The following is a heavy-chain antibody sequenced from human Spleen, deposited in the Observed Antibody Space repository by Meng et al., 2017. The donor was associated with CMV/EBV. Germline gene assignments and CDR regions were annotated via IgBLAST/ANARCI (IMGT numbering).Heavy chain of an antibody. CDR1: GSTFSSYE. Sequence: GGSLRLSCAASGSTFSSYEMNWVRQAPGKGLEWVSYISSSGSTIYYADSVKCRFTISRDNAKNSLYLQMNSLRAEDTAVYYCARAYPMNYYYDSSGPRDAFDIWGQGTMVTVSS. J-gene: IGHJ3*02. CDR3: ARAYPMNYYYDSSGPRDAFDI. V-gene: IGHV3-48*03. D-gene: IGHD3-22*01. CDR2: ISSSGSTI.